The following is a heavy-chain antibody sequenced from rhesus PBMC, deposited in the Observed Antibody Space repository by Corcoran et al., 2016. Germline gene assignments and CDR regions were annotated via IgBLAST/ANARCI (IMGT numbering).Heavy chain of an antibody. V-gene: IGHV4-169*01. Sequence: QLQLRESGPGLVKPSETLSVTCAVSGGSISSSYWSWMRQAPGKGLEWIGYIYGSGSSTNYNPSLKSRVTLSVDTSKNQLSLKLSSVTTADTAVYYCARARVAAIDYWGQGVLVTVSS. CDR2: IYGSGSST. CDR1: GGSISSSY. J-gene: IGHJ4*01. D-gene: IGHD4-29*01. CDR3: ARARVAAIDY.